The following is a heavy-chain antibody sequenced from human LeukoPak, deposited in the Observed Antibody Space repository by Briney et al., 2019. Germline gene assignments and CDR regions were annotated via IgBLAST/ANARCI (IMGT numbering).Heavy chain of an antibody. Sequence: GVSLSLSCAASGLTFSNFWMHWVRQPPEKGRVWVSCINSDGTNTIYADSVKGRFTLPRHNSKNKLYVPTNHQRAEHTAISVCARGDYGDYAGVPPDYWGKGTLVTVSS. CDR2: INSDGTNT. CDR1: GLTFSNFW. D-gene: IGHD4-17*01. V-gene: IGHV3-74*01. J-gene: IGHJ4*02. CDR3: ARGDYGDYAGVPPDY.